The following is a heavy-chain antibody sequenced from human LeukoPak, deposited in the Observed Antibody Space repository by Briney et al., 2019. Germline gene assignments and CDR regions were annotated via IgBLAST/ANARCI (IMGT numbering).Heavy chain of an antibody. CDR3: ARDEGDQWQPLDY. V-gene: IGHV3-74*01. D-gene: IGHD6-19*01. J-gene: IGHJ4*02. CDR1: GFTFSSYW. CDR2: IDSDGSST. Sequence: GGSRRLSCAASGFTFSSYWMHWVRQAPGKGLVWVSRIDSDGSSTIYAASVKGRFTISRDNAKNTLYLQMNSLKVEDTAVYYCARDEGDQWQPLDYWGQGTLVTVSS.